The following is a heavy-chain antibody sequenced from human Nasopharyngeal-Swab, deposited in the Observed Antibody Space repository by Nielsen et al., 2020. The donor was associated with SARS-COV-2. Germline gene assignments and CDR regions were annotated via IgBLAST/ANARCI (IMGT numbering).Heavy chain of an antibody. V-gene: IGHV1-46*01. D-gene: IGHD1-1*01. CDR3: ARDSDNWAIDY. J-gene: IGHJ4*02. Sequence: ASVKASCKASGYTFTGHNMHWVRQAPGQGLEWMAIFDPRGDSTSHAQKFQSRLTMTTDTTTSTVYMELSSLRAEDAAVYYCARDSDNWAIDYWGQGTLVTVSP. CDR1: GYTFTGHN. CDR2: FDPRGDST.